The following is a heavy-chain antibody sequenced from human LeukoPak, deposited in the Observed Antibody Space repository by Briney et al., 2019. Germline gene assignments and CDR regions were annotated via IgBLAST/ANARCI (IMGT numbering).Heavy chain of an antibody. J-gene: IGHJ4*02. D-gene: IGHD2-2*01. Sequence: ASVKVSCTASGYTFTDYYMHWVRQAPGQGFEWMGWVNPNDGDTNYAQKFQGRVTMTRDTSISTAHMEVSRLRSDDTAVYYCARANFLYCSSTTCLFDYWGQGTLVTVSS. CDR2: VNPNDGDT. V-gene: IGHV1-2*02. CDR3: ARANFLYCSSTTCLFDY. CDR1: GYTFTDYY.